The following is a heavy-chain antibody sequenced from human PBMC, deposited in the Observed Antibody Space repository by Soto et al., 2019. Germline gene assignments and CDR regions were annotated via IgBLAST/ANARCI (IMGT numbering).Heavy chain of an antibody. CDR2: ISFSDGGT. D-gene: IGHD2-15*01. J-gene: IGHJ2*01. V-gene: IGHV3-23*01. CDR3: VKDDRILGRRYFDL. Sequence: PGGSLRLSCAASGLTFSSYAMTWVRQAPGKGLEWVSSISFSDGGTYYADSVKGRLTISSDNSKNTLFLQMNSLRVEDTAVYYCVKDDRILGRRYFDLWGRGTLVTVS. CDR1: GLTFSSYA.